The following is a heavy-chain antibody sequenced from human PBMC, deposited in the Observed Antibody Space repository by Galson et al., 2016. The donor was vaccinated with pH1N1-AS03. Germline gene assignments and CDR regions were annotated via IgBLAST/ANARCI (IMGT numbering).Heavy chain of an antibody. Sequence: SLRLSCAASGFTFSNYGMHWVRQAPGKGLEWVGVISFDGKNKFHEDSVKGRFNISRDNYKTTLYLQLNSLRVEALAVYYCAGALDCGDYAFDYWGQGALVTVSS. V-gene: IGHV3-30*03. J-gene: IGHJ4*02. D-gene: IGHD4-17*01. CDR3: AGALDCGDYAFDY. CDR1: GFTFSNYG. CDR2: ISFDGKNK.